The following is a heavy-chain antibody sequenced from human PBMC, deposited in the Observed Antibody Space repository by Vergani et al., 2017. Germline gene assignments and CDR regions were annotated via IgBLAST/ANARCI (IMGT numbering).Heavy chain of an antibody. CDR2: INNDGHT. CDR1: GESFSSFY. D-gene: IGHD3-10*01. J-gene: IGHJ4*02. CDR3: AVRPRVNLVGGEIVTKRTFDY. V-gene: IGHV4-34*02. Sequence: QVQLQQWGAGVVKPSGTLSLTCAVFGESFSSFYWSWIRQPPGKGLEWIGEINNDGHTNYNPSHVSRVTVSRDTAKNQFALNLMSVTAADTAMYYCAVRPRVNLVGGEIVTKRTFDYWSQGSLVTVSS.